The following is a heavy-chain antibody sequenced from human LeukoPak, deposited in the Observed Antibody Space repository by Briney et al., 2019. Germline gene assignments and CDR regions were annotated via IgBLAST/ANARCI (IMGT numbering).Heavy chain of an antibody. J-gene: IGHJ4*02. D-gene: IGHD6-6*01. CDR2: IYYSGST. CDR3: ARVKSSSFFFTFDY. V-gene: IGHV4-59*11. Sequence: SETLSLTCTVSGGSISSHYWSWIRQPPGKGLEWIRYIYYSGSTNYNPSLKSRVTISVDTSKNQFSLKLSSVTAADTAVYYCARVKSSSFFFTFDYWGQGTLVTVSS. CDR1: GGSISSHY.